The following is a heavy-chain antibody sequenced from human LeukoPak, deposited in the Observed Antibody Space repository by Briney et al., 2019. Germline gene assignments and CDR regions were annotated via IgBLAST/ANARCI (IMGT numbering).Heavy chain of an antibody. D-gene: IGHD3-16*01. CDR1: GYKFTDDY. Sequence: ASVKVSCKASGYKFTDDYMHWVRQAPGQGLEFMGWINPDSGFTNYAQKFKGRVTMTRDTSISTAYLEVRSLTSDDTAVYYCAPTAEAYTSWWKVWGQGTLVTVAS. V-gene: IGHV1-2*02. CDR2: INPDSGFT. CDR3: APTAEAYTSWWKV. J-gene: IGHJ4*02.